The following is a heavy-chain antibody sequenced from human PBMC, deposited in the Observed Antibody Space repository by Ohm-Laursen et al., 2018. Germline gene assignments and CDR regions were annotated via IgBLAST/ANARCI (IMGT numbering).Heavy chain of an antibody. CDR1: GDSVSNNSTT. CDR3: ARGGHFSY. V-gene: IGHV6-1*01. D-gene: IGHD3-10*01. J-gene: IGHJ4*02. Sequence: QTLSLTCAISGDSVSNNSTTWDWIRQSPSRGLEWLGRTYYRSKWYNDYAVSVKSRIAINPDTSKNQFSLQLNSVTPEDTALYYCARGGHFSYWGQGTLVTVSS. CDR2: TYYRSKWYN.